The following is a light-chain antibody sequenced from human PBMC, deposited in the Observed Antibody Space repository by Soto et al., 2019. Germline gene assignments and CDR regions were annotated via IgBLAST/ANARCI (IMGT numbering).Light chain of an antibody. Sequence: EIVLTQSPGTPSLSPGERATLSCRASQSVGSRSLAWYQQKPGQAPRVLLYGTSERATGIPDRFSGSGSGTEFTLTISRLEPEDFAVYFCQQYGRSPTFGQGTKVDIK. J-gene: IGKJ1*01. CDR2: GTS. CDR3: QQYGRSPT. V-gene: IGKV3-20*01. CDR1: QSVGSRS.